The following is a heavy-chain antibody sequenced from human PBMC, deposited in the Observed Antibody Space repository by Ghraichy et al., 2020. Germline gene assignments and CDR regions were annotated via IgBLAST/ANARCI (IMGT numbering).Heavy chain of an antibody. D-gene: IGHD3-16*01. CDR2: IYYNGNTNYHPT. J-gene: IGHJ4*03. Sequence: SETLSLTCTVSGDSVSSDDYYWNWIRQPPGKRLEWLGYIYYNGNTNYHPTNYSPSLKSRITISIDTFTNQFSLKLTSMTASDTAVYYCARGAPPDHWGQGTLVTVSS. CDR1: GDSVSSDDYY. V-gene: IGHV4-61*08. CDR3: ARGAPPDH.